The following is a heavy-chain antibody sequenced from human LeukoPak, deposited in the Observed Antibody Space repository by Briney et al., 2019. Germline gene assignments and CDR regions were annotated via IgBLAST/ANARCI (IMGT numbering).Heavy chain of an antibody. J-gene: IGHJ3*02. CDR2: INPNSGGT. V-gene: IGHV1-2*02. CDR1: GYTFTGYY. CDR3: ANLRYIDWSYDAFDI. Sequence: ASVKVSCKASGYTFTGYYMHWVRQAPGQGLEWMGWINPNSGGTNYAQKFQGRVTMTRDTSISTAYMELSRLRSDDTAVYYCANLRYIDWSYDAFDIWGQGTMVTVSS. D-gene: IGHD3-9*01.